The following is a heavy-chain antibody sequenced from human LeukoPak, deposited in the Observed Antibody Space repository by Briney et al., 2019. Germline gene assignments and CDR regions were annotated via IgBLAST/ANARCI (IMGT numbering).Heavy chain of an antibody. CDR3: AKRPTMIVVVSYFDY. V-gene: IGHV3-23*01. CDR1: GFTFSSYA. D-gene: IGHD3-22*01. Sequence: GGSLRLSCAASGFTFSSYAMSWVRQAPGKGLEWVSAISGSGDNTYYADSVKGRLTISRDNSKNTLYLQMNSLRAEDTAVYYCAKRPTMIVVVSYFDYWGQGTLVTVSS. J-gene: IGHJ4*02. CDR2: ISGSGDNT.